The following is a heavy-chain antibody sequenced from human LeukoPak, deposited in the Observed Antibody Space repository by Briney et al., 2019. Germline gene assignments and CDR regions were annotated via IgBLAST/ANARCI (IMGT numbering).Heavy chain of an antibody. D-gene: IGHD6-13*01. CDR1: GFLVSSNY. CDR2: IYSGGST. J-gene: IGHJ4*02. Sequence: PGGSLRLSCAASGFLVSSNYMTWVRQAPGKGLEWVSVIYSGGSTYYADSVKGRFTISRDNSKNTLYLQMNSLRAEDTAVYYCAKDSLAAAPGGTFDYWGQGTLVTVSS. V-gene: IGHV3-53*01. CDR3: AKDSLAAAPGGTFDY.